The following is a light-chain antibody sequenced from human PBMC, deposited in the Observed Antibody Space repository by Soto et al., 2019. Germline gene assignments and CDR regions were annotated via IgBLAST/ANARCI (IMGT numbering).Light chain of an antibody. V-gene: IGKV3-15*01. CDR2: GAS. Sequence: EIVLTQSPASLSVSPGERATLSCRASQNVNSNLAWYQQKPGQAPRLLIYGASTRATGIPVRFSGSGSGTEFTLTITSLQSEDFAVYYCQQRSNWPAPFGGGTKVDIK. J-gene: IGKJ4*01. CDR3: QQRSNWPAP. CDR1: QNVNSN.